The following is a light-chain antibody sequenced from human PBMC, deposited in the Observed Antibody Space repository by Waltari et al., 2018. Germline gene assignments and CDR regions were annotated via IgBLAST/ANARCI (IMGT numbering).Light chain of an antibody. CDR1: SGSIASNY. V-gene: IGLV6-57*04. J-gene: IGLJ2*01. Sequence: NFMLTQPHSVSESPGKTVTISCTRSSGSIASNYVQWFQQRPGSAPTTVIYEYNQRPSGVPDRFSGSIDSSSNSASLTISGLKTEDEADYYCQSYDSSARVFGGGTKLTVL. CDR3: QSYDSSARV. CDR2: EYN.